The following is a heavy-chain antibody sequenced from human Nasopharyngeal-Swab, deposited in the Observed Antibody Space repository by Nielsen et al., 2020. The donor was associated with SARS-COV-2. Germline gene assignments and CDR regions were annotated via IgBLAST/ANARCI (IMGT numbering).Heavy chain of an antibody. D-gene: IGHD3/OR15-3a*01. CDR1: GFTFSSYG. CDR3: ARDLSDSTGYYYYGMDV. J-gene: IGHJ6*02. CDR2: ISSSSSYT. V-gene: IGHV3-21*05. Sequence: GESLKISCAASGFTFSSYGMHWVRQAPGKGLEWVSYISSSSSYTNYADSVKGRFTISRDNAKNSLYLQMNSLRAEDTAVYYCARDLSDSTGYYYYGMDVWGQGTTVTVS.